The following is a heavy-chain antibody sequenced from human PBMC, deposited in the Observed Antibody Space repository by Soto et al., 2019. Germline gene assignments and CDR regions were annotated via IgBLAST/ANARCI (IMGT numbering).Heavy chain of an antibody. CDR3: AKSVGEYYYYYGIDV. Sequence: GGSLRLSCAASGFTFINYAMTWVRQAPGKGLEWVSAISGSGGSTNYADSVKGRFTISRDNSEHTLFLEMNSLRADDTAIYYCAKSVGEYYYYYGIDVWGQGTVVTVSS. CDR1: GFTFINYA. J-gene: IGHJ6*02. D-gene: IGHD3-16*01. CDR2: ISGSGGST. V-gene: IGHV3-23*01.